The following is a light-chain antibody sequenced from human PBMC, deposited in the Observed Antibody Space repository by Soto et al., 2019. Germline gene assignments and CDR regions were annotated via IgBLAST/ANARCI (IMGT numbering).Light chain of an antibody. CDR1: QSISSW. J-gene: IGKJ1*01. V-gene: IGKV1-5*03. Sequence: MPQPPSPLAASVGDRVTITCRASQSISSWLAWYQQKPGKAPKLLIYWASTRESGVPDRFSGSGSGTDFTLTISSLQAEDVAVYYCPQYYSTPRTFGQGTKVDI. CDR3: PQYYSTPRT. CDR2: WAS.